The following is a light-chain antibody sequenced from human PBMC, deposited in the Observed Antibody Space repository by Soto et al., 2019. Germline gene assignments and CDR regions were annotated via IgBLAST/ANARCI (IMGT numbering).Light chain of an antibody. V-gene: IGLV1-51*02. Sequence: QSVLTQPPSVSAAPGQKVTISCSGSSSNIGNHYVSWYQQVPGTAPKFIIYETNKRPSGIPDRFSGSKSGTSATLDISGLQTGDEADYFCGTWDDSLSGWVFGGGTKVTVL. CDR3: GTWDDSLSGWV. CDR2: ETN. J-gene: IGLJ3*02. CDR1: SSNIGNHY.